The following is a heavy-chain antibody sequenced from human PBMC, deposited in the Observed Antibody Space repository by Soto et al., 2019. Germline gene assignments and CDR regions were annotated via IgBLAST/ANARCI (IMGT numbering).Heavy chain of an antibody. CDR3: ARGDFTVTFDY. CDR1: GGSISSYY. J-gene: IGHJ4*02. CDR2: IYYSGST. D-gene: IGHD4-17*01. Sequence: PSETLSLTCTVSGGSISSYYWSWIRQPPGKGLEWIGYIYYSGSTNYNPSLKSRVTISVDTSKNQFSLKLSSVTAADTAVYYCARGDFTVTFDYWGQGTLVTVSS. V-gene: IGHV4-59*01.